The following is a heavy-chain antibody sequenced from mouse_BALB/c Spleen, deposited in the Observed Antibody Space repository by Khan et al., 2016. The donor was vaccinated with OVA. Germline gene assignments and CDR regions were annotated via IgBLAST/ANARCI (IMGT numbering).Heavy chain of an antibody. CDR1: GFTFSSFG. Sequence: EVKLVESGGGLVQPGGSRKLSCAASGFTFSSFGMHWVRQAPEKGLEWVAYINSGSSTIYYADPVKGRFNISRDNPKNTLFLQMTSLRSEDTAMCYCARGNWAYWGQGTTLTVSS. D-gene: IGHD4-1*01. CDR2: INSGSSTI. J-gene: IGHJ2*01. CDR3: ARGNWAY. V-gene: IGHV5-17*02.